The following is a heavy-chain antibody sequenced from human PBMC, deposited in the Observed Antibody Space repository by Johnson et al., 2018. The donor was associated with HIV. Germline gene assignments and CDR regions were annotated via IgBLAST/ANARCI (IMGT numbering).Heavy chain of an antibody. CDR3: TTAAAAPYAFDI. J-gene: IGHJ3*02. V-gene: IGHV3-15*01. CDR1: GFTFSNAY. Sequence: VQLVESGGGLVKPGGSLRLSCAASGFTFSNAYMNWVRQAPGKGLEWVGRIKSKTDGGTTDYAAPVTGRFTISRDDSKNTLYLQMNSLKTEDTAVYYCTTAAAAPYAFDIWGQGTMVTVSS. CDR2: IKSKTDGGTT. D-gene: IGHD6-13*01.